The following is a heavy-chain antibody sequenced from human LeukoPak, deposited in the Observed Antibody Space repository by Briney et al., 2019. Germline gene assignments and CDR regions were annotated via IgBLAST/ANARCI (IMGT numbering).Heavy chain of an antibody. J-gene: IGHJ4*02. V-gene: IGHV3-30*03. CDR1: GFSFSNHG. Sequence: GTSLRLSCVASGFSFSNHGMHWVRQAPGKGLEWVSVIARDGGAKFYADSVKGRFTLSRDTPKNMFFLQMNFLTVEDTAIYYCAREATWGQWYFDHWGQGTPVTVSS. D-gene: IGHD6-19*01. CDR3: AREATWGQWYFDH. CDR2: IARDGGAK.